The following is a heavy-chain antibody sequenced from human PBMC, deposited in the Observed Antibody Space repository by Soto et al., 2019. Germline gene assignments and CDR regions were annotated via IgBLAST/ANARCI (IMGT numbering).Heavy chain of an antibody. Sequence: QVQLVQSGAEVKKPGSSVKVSCKAPGGTFTSYAISWVRQAPGQGLEWMGGIIPIFGTPTYARKFQGRVTITADKCTSTVYMELSSLRSEDTAVYYCASHCSSTSCPHHYYYYDGMDVWGHGTTVTVSS. J-gene: IGHJ6*02. CDR3: ASHCSSTSCPHHYYYYDGMDV. D-gene: IGHD2-2*01. CDR1: GGTFTSYA. V-gene: IGHV1-69*06. CDR2: IIPIFGTP.